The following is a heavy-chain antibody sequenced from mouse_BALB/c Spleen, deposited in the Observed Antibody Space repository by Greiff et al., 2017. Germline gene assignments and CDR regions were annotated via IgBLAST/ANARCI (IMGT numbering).Heavy chain of an antibody. V-gene: IGHV7-3*02. D-gene: IGHD2-1*01. CDR3: TRDGNYRAMGY. CDR1: GFTFTDYY. J-gene: IGHJ4*01. Sequence: EVQRVESGGGLVQPGGSLRLSCATSGFTFTDYYMSWVRQPPGKALEWLGFIRNKANGYTTEYSASVKGRFTISRDNSQSILYLQMNTLRAEDSATYYCTRDGNYRAMGYWGQGTSVTGSS. CDR2: IRNKANGYTT.